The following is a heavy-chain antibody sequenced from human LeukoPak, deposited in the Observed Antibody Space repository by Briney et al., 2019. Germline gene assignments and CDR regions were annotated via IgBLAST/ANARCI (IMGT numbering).Heavy chain of an antibody. CDR1: GYTFTGYY. J-gene: IGHJ6*02. Sequence: ASVKVSCKASGYTFTGYYMHWVRQAPGQGLEWMGWISAYNGNTNYAQKLQGRVTMTTDTSTSTAYMELRSLRSDDTAVYYCARVGYCSSTSCYRYYYYYGMDVWGQGTTATVSS. CDR3: ARVGYCSSTSCYRYYYYYGMDV. CDR2: ISAYNGNT. V-gene: IGHV1-18*04. D-gene: IGHD2-2*01.